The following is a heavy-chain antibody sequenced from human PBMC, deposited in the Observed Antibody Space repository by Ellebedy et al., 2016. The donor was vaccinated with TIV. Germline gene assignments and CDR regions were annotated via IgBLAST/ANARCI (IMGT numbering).Heavy chain of an antibody. D-gene: IGHD3-3*02. V-gene: IGHV3-66*01. CDR3: VTFST. CDR1: GFSFSGNT. CDR2: IHNNDKI. Sequence: GESLKISCAGSGFSFSGNTLTWVRQAPGKGLEWVSIIHNNDKIYYTDSVKGRFTISRDNSKNTLYLQMDALRAEDTAIYYCVTFSTWGQGTLVTVSS. J-gene: IGHJ4*02.